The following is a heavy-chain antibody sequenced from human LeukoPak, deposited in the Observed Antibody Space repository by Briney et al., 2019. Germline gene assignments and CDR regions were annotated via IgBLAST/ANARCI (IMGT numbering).Heavy chain of an antibody. V-gene: IGHV4-4*07. Sequence: PSETLSLTCTVSGASISTFYWSWVRQPAGKGLEWIGRIFTTGSTNYNPSLKSRLTMSVDTSKNQFSLKLNSVTAADTAVYYCARDRDSGSSSNRYYFDYWGQGTLVTASS. CDR1: GASISTFY. CDR3: ARDRDSGSSSNRYYFDY. J-gene: IGHJ4*02. D-gene: IGHD1-26*01. CDR2: IFTTGST.